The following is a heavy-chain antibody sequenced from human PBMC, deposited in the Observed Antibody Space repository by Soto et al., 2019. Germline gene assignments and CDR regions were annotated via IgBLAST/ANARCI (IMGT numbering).Heavy chain of an antibody. CDR1: GYTFTIYY. CDR2: INPSGGST. V-gene: IGHV1-46*03. Sequence: GASVKVSCKASGYTFTIYYMHWVRQAPGQGLEWMGIINPSGGSTSYAQKFQGRVTMTRDTSTSTVYMELSSLRSEDTAVYYCARKGQDYTQGYYFDYWGQGTLVTVSS. J-gene: IGHJ4*02. D-gene: IGHD4-4*01. CDR3: ARKGQDYTQGYYFDY.